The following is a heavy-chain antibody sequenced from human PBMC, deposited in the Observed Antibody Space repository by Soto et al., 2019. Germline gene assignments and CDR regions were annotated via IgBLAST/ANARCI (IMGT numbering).Heavy chain of an antibody. Sequence: SETLSLTCTVSGGSISSGGYYWSWIRQHPGKGLEWIGYIYCSGSTYYNPSLKSRVTISVDTSKNQFSLKLSSVTAADTAVYYCARGIAVDSLGVRYYFDYWGQGTLVTVSS. CDR1: GGSISSGGYY. CDR2: IYCSGST. J-gene: IGHJ4*02. V-gene: IGHV4-31*03. D-gene: IGHD6-19*01. CDR3: ARGIAVDSLGVRYYFDY.